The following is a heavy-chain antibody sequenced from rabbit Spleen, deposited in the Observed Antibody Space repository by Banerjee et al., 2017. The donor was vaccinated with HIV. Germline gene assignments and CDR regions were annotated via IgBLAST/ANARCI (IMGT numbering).Heavy chain of an antibody. Sequence: QEQLTETGGRLVQPGGSLTLSCKAFGFTISGYWMNWVRQAPGKGLEWIGIIYPITETTYYANWVNGRFTISKTSSTTVTLQMTSLTAADTATYFCVREAGYGGYGDGHLWGPGTLVTVS. CDR2: IYPITETT. CDR3: VREAGYGGYGDGHL. CDR1: GFTISGYW. V-gene: IGHV1S45*01. J-gene: IGHJ4*01. D-gene: IGHD6-1*01.